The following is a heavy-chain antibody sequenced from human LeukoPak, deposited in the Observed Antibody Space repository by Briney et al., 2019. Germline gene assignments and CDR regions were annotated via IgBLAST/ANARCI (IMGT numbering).Heavy chain of an antibody. CDR2: ISYMGGP. D-gene: IGHD2-2*02. CDR1: GGSISSSDTY. V-gene: IGHV4-39*07. CDR3: ARLSHCSSASCYTSYFDS. J-gene: IGHJ4*02. Sequence: PSETLSLTCTVSGGSISSSDTYWGWIRQPPGKGLEWIGSISYMGGPYHNPSLRSRVTMSVDTSKNQFSLNLSSVTAADTAVYYCARLSHCSSASCYTSYFDSWGQGTLVTVS.